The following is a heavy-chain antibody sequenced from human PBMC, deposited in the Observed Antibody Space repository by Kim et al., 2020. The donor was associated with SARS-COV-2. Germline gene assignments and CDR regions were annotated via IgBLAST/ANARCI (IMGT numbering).Heavy chain of an antibody. CDR1: GFTFSSYG. D-gene: IGHD6-13*01. J-gene: IGHJ4*02. CDR2: IWYDGSNK. Sequence: GGSLRLSCAASGFTFSSYGMHWVRQAPGKGLEWVAVIWYDGSNKYYADSVKGRFTISRDNSKNTLYLQMNSLRAEDTAVYYCASLAAAGYSGSRDWYYFDYCGQGTLVTVSS. CDR3: ASLAAAGYSGSRDWYYFDY. V-gene: IGHV3-33*01.